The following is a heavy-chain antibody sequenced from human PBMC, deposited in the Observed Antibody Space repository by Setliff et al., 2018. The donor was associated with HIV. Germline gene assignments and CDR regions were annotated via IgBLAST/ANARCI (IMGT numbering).Heavy chain of an antibody. CDR2: IKPDGSEK. V-gene: IGHV3-7*03. CDR3: VRDGNVGWNDLDH. CDR1: GFTLSDHW. J-gene: IGHJ4*02. Sequence: PGGSLRLSCATFGFTLSDHWISWVRQAPGKGLEWVGNIKPDGSEKYYADSVKGRFTISRDNAKDSLYLQMNSLRAEDTAIYFCVRDGNVGWNDLDHWGQGTLVTVSS. D-gene: IGHD1-1*01.